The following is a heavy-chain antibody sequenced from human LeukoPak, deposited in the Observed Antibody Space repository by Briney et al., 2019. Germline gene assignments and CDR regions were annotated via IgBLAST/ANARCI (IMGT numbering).Heavy chain of an antibody. J-gene: IGHJ5*02. V-gene: IGHV4-34*01. CDR1: GGSFSGYY. CDR2: INHSGST. CDR3: ARTDYYDSSCYYWFDP. Sequence: SETLSLTCAVYGGSFSGYYWSWIRQPPGKGLEWIGEINHSGSTNYNPSLKSRVTISVDTSKNQFSLKLSSVTAADTAVYYCARTDYYDSSCYYWFDPWGQGTLVTVSS. D-gene: IGHD3-22*01.